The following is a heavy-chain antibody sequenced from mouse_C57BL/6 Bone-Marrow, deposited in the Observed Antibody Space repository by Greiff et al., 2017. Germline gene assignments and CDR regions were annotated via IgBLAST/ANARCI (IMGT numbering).Heavy chain of an antibody. D-gene: IGHD1-1*01. CDR3: AKYYYGSSYGFAY. Sequence: VQLQQSGAELARPGASVKLSCKASGYTFTSYGISWVKQRTGQGLEWIGEIYPRSGNTYYNEKFKGKATLTADKSSSTAYMELRSLTSEDSAVDFCAKYYYGSSYGFAYWGQGTLVTVSA. J-gene: IGHJ3*01. V-gene: IGHV1-81*01. CDR1: GYTFTSYG. CDR2: IYPRSGNT.